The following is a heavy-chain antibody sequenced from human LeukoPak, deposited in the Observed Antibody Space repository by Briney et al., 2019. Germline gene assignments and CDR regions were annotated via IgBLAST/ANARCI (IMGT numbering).Heavy chain of an antibody. J-gene: IGHJ4*02. D-gene: IGHD6-19*01. CDR3: ARTDSSGWYVFDY. CDR2: IHYSGST. Sequence: SETLSLTCTVSGGSISSYYWSWIRQPPGKGLEWIGHIHYSGSTNHNPSLTSRVTISVDTSKNQFSLKLSSVTAADTAVYYCARTDSSGWYVFDYWGQGTLVTVSS. V-gene: IGHV4-59*01. CDR1: GGSISSYY.